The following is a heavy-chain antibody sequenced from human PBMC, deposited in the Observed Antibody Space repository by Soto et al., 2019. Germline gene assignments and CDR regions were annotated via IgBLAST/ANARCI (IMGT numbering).Heavy chain of an antibody. Sequence: EVQLLDSGGGLVQPGGSLRLSCAASGFSFSSFAMSWVRQAPGKGLERVSTISGSGGSTFYADSVKGRFTISRENCNNSLSVQMNSLRAEDTAVYYCAKDPRASSCFDFWGDGTLVTVSS. J-gene: IGHJ4*01. CDR1: GFSFSSFA. CDR2: ISGSGGST. D-gene: IGHD6-6*01. CDR3: AKDPRASSCFDF. V-gene: IGHV3-23*01.